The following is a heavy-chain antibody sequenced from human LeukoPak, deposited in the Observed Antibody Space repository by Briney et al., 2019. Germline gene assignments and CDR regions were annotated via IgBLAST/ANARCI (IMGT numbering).Heavy chain of an antibody. CDR1: GGSFSGYY. V-gene: IGHV4-34*01. D-gene: IGHD6-6*01. J-gene: IGHJ4*02. CDR2: INHSGST. CDR3: ARGLRSIAAYPY. Sequence: SETLSLTCAVYGGSFSGYYWSWIRQPPGKGLEWIGEINHSGSTNYNPSPKSRVTISVDTSKNQFSLKLSSVTAADTAVYYCARGLRSIAAYPYWGQGTLVTVSS.